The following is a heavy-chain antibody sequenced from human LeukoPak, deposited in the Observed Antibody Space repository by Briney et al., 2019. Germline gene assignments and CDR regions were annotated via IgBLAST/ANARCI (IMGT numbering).Heavy chain of an antibody. V-gene: IGHV4-39*07. CDR1: GGSISSNNYY. D-gene: IGHD3-22*01. CDR2: FYYGGST. Sequence: SETLSLTCTVSGGSISSNNYYWGWIRQPPGEKLEWMGSFYYGGSTYDNPSLKSRVTISLDTSQKQFSLKLSSVTAADTAVYYCVADSGYWRTDHWGQGTLVTVTS. CDR3: VADSGYWRTDH. J-gene: IGHJ4*02.